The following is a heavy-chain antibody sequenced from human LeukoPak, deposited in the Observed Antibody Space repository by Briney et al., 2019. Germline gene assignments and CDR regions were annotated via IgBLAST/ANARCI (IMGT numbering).Heavy chain of an antibody. J-gene: IGHJ4*02. CDR1: GGSISSSSYY. V-gene: IGHV4-39*07. Sequence: SETLSLTCTVSGGSISSSSYYWGWIRQPPGKGLEWIGSIYYSGSTYYNPSLKSRVTISVDTSKNQFSLQLNSVIPEDTAVYYCARIVGASVDYWGQGTLVTVSS. D-gene: IGHD1-26*01. CDR3: ARIVGASVDY. CDR2: IYYSGST.